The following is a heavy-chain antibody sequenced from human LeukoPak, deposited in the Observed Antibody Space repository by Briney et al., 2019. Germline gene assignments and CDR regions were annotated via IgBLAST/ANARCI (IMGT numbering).Heavy chain of an antibody. D-gene: IGHD4-17*01. J-gene: IGHJ4*02. Sequence: GGSLRLSCAASGFTFSSYSLNWVRQAPGKGLEWVSSISSSSSYIYYADSVKGRFTISRDNAKNSLYLQMNSLRAEDTAVYYCARDSPTARLGYWGQGTLVTVSS. CDR2: ISSSSSYI. CDR3: ARDSPTARLGY. V-gene: IGHV3-21*01. CDR1: GFTFSSYS.